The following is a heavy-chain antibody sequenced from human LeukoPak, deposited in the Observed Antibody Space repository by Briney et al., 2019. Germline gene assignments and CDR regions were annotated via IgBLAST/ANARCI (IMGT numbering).Heavy chain of an antibody. CDR3: ARDIAVAANHDS. J-gene: IGHJ4*02. CDR2: IYYSGST. V-gene: IGHV4-59*01. D-gene: IGHD6-19*01. Sequence: SETLSLTCTVSGGSISSYYWSWIRQPPGKGLEWIGYIYYSGSTNYNPSLKSRVTISVDTSKNQFSLKLSSVTAADTAVYYCARDIAVAANHDSWGQGTLVTVSS. CDR1: GGSISSYY.